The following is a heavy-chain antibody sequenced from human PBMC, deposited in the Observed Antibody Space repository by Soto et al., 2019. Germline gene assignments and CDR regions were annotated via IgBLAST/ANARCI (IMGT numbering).Heavy chain of an antibody. CDR1: GLTLSSYA. V-gene: IGHV3-23*01. Sequence: EVQLLESGGGLVQPGGSLRLSCAASGLTLSSYAMSWVRQAPGKGLEWVSAISGSGGSTYYADSVKGRFTISRDNSTNALDLQMNSLRAEDTAVYYCAKTPQNSYGSLNWFDPWGQGTLVTVSS. D-gene: IGHD5-18*01. CDR2: ISGSGGST. CDR3: AKTPQNSYGSLNWFDP. J-gene: IGHJ5*02.